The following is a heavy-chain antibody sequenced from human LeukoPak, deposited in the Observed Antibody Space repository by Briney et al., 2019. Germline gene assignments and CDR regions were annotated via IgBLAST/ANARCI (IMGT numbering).Heavy chain of an antibody. CDR1: GFTFSNYA. J-gene: IGHJ1*01. V-gene: IGHV3-23*01. D-gene: IGHD4-17*01. CDR2: ITGSGGNR. Sequence: PGGSLRLSCAGSGFTFSNYAMIWVRQAPGKGLEGVSAITGSGGNRFYAGSVKGRFTISRDNSRNTLYLQMNSLRGDDTAVYYCAKDPNGDYIGAFDFQRWGQGTQVTVSS. CDR3: AKDPNGDYIGAFDFQR.